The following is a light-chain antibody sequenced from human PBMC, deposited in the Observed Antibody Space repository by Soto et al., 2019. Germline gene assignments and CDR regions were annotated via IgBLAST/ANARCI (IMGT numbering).Light chain of an antibody. CDR3: CSYAGSYSSYF. CDR2: EVS. V-gene: IGLV2-23*02. Sequence: QSALTQPASVSGSPGQSITISCTGSSSDVGNYKFVSWYQQYPGKAPKVMLYEVSKRPSGVSYRFSGSQSGNTASLTISVLQAEDEADYYCCSYAGSYSSYFCGTGTKVTVL. CDR1: SSDVGNYKF. J-gene: IGLJ1*01.